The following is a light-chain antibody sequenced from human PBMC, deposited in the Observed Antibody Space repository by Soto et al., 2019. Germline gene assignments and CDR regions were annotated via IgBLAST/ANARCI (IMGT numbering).Light chain of an antibody. V-gene: IGKV1-5*03. CDR2: KAS. J-gene: IGKJ4*01. Sequence: DIQMTQSRSTLSASVGDRVTITCRASQSISSRLAWYQQKPGKAPNLLIYKASSLESGVPSRFSGSGCGTEFTLTISSLQPDDSATYYCQQYNSYSPVTFGGGTKVEIK. CDR3: QQYNSYSPVT. CDR1: QSISSR.